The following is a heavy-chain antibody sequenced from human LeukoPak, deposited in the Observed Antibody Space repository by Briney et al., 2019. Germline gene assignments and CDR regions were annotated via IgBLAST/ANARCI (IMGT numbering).Heavy chain of an antibody. CDR2: INPNSGGT. CDR3: ARKSTPSSGWTPFDY. Sequence: ASVKVSCKASGYTFTGYFMHWVRQAPGQGLEWMGWINPNSGGTNYAQKFQGRVTMTRDTSISTAYMELTRVRSDDTAVYYCARKSTPSSGWTPFDYWGQGTLVTVSS. D-gene: IGHD6-19*01. V-gene: IGHV1-2*02. CDR1: GYTFTGYF. J-gene: IGHJ4*02.